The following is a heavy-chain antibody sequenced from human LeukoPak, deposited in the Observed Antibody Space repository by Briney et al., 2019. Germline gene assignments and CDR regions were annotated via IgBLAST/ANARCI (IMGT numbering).Heavy chain of an antibody. J-gene: IGHJ4*02. CDR3: ARDGRSYGEGYFDY. D-gene: IGHD1-26*01. CDR1: GFTFSSYW. Sequence: PGGSLRLSCAASGFTFSSYWMSWVRQAPGKGLEWVANIKQDGSEKYYVDSVKGRFTISRDNAKNSLYLQMNSLRAEDTAVYYCARDGRSYGEGYFDYWGQGTLVTVSS. CDR2: IKQDGSEK. V-gene: IGHV3-7*01.